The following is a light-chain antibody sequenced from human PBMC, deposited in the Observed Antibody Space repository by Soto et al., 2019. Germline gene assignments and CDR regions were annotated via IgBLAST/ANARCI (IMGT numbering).Light chain of an antibody. CDR3: QQYHHLPT. J-gene: IGKJ1*01. CDR1: QSVSSN. Sequence: EILMTQSPATLSVSPGETATLSCRASQSVSSNLAWYQQKPGQAPRFLIHGASTRATGIPARFSGSGSGTGFTLTISSLQSEDLAIYYCQQYHHLPTFGQGTKVEFK. V-gene: IGKV3-15*01. CDR2: GAS.